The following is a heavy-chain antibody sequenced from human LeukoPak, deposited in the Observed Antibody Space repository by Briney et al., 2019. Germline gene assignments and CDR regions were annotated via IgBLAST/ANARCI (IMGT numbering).Heavy chain of an antibody. CDR1: GGSISSYY. J-gene: IGHJ6*02. CDR2: IYYSGST. CDR3: ARAFHDSSGYYYGMDV. Sequence: SETLSLTCTVSGGSISSYYWSWIRQPPGKGLEWIGYIYYSGSTNYNPSLKSRVTISVDTSKNPFSLKLSSVTAADTAVYYCARAFHDSSGYYYGMDVWGQGTTVTVSS. D-gene: IGHD3-22*01. V-gene: IGHV4-59*01.